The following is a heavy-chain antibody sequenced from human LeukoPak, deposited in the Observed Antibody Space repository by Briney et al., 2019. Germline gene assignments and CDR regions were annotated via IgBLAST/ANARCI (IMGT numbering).Heavy chain of an antibody. D-gene: IGHD3-22*01. J-gene: IGHJ4*02. CDR3: TRVDRSGFSLT. V-gene: IGHV3-7*01. CDR1: GFIFSGSW. Sequence: GGSLRLSCAASGFIFSGSWMSWVRQAPGKGLAWVANMKYDGSEIHYMDSVKGRFTISRDNAKNSLYLQMNNVRVEDTAMYYCTRVDRSGFSLTWGQGTLVTVSS. CDR2: MKYDGSEI.